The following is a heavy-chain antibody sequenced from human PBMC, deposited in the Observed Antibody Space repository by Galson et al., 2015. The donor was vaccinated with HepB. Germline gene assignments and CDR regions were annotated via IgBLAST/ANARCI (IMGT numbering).Heavy chain of an antibody. CDR3: ARGNFREHYYYYYMDV. CDR2: IIPILGIA. D-gene: IGHD1-7*01. Sequence: SVKVSCKASGGTFSSYAISWVRQAPGQGLGWKGGIIPILGIANYAQKFQGRVTITADKSTSTAYMELSSLRSEDTAVYYCARGNFREHYYYYYMDVWGKGTTVTVSS. V-gene: IGHV1-69*10. CDR1: GGTFSSYA. J-gene: IGHJ6*03.